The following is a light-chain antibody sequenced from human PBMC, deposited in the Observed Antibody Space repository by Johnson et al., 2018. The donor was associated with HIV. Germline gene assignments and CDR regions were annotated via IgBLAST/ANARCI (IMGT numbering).Light chain of an antibody. Sequence: QSVLTQPPSVSAAPGQKVTISCSGSSSNIGNNYVSWYQQLPGTAPKLLIYDNNKRPSGIPDRFSGSKSCTSATLGITGLQTGDEADYYCATWDSSLSAPYVFGTGTKVTVL. J-gene: IGLJ1*01. CDR3: ATWDSSLSAPYV. V-gene: IGLV1-51*01. CDR2: DNN. CDR1: SSNIGNNY.